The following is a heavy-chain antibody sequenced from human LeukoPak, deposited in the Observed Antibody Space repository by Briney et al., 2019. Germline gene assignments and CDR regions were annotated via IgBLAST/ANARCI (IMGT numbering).Heavy chain of an antibody. V-gene: IGHV3-23*01. Sequence: GGSLRLSCAASGFGFSSYAMTWVRQAPGKGLEWGSTISGSGVSTYYADSVKGRFTISRDNSKNTLYLQMNSLRAEDTAVYYCAKDRTHYTGAFDIWGQGTMVTVSS. CDR3: AKDRTHYTGAFDI. D-gene: IGHD1-14*01. CDR1: GFGFSSYA. CDR2: ISGSGVST. J-gene: IGHJ3*02.